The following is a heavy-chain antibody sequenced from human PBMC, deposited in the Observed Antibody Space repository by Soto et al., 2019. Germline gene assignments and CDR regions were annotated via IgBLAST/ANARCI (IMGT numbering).Heavy chain of an antibody. CDR3: ATSVNSAMAFDY. CDR1: GYTFTHYY. V-gene: IGHV1-46*01. CDR2: INPNGGIT. D-gene: IGHD5-18*01. Sequence: SVKVSCKASGYTFTHYYIHWVRQAPGQGLEWMGIINPNGGITTYAQKFRAGFSMTRDTSTSTVYLELSSLRSEDSAVYYCATSVNSAMAFDYWGQGTLVTVSS. J-gene: IGHJ4*02.